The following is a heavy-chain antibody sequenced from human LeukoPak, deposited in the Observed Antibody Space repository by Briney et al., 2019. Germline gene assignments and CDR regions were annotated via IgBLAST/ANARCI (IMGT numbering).Heavy chain of an antibody. V-gene: IGHV1-18*01. J-gene: IGHJ4*02. D-gene: IGHD6-19*01. Sequence: GASVKVSCKASGYTFNSYGFTWVRQAPGQGLEWMGWISAYNGNTDFAQKFQGRVTMTTDTSTSTGYMELRSLRSDDTAVYYCAKTWLAKEGPADHWGQGTLVTVSS. CDR3: AKTWLAKEGPADH. CDR2: ISAYNGNT. CDR1: GYTFNSYG.